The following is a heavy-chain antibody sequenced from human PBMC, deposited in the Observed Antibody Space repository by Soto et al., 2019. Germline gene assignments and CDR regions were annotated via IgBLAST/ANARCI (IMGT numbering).Heavy chain of an antibody. J-gene: IGHJ4*02. Sequence: QVQLQESGPGLVKPSQTLSLTCTVSGGSISSGGYYWSWIRQHPGKGLEWIGYIYYSGSTYYNPSLKSXXTXSXXTSKNQFSLKLSSVTAADTAVYYCARDGTVTAFDYWGQGTLVTVSS. CDR2: IYYSGST. CDR3: ARDGTVTAFDY. V-gene: IGHV4-31*03. CDR1: GGSISSGGYY. D-gene: IGHD4-17*01.